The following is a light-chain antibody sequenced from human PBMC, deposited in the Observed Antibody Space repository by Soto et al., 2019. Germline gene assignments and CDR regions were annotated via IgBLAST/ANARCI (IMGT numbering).Light chain of an antibody. Sequence: QAVVTQPPSVSAAPGQKVTISCSGNTSNIGFNYVSWFQQLPGTAPKLLIYDSNKRPSEIPDRFSASKSDTSATLDITGLQTGDEADYHCATWDTSLSAVVFGGGTKVTVL. CDR3: ATWDTSLSAVV. V-gene: IGLV1-51*01. CDR1: TSNIGFNY. CDR2: DSN. J-gene: IGLJ3*02.